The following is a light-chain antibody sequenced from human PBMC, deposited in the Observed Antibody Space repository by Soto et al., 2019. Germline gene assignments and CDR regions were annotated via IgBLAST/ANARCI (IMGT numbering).Light chain of an antibody. CDR3: HQFGYSPRT. CDR2: GAS. J-gene: IGKJ1*01. Sequence: EIVLTQSPGTLSLSPGERATLSCRASQSVSSSYLAWYQQKPGQAPRLLIYGASSRATGIPDRFSGSGSGTDFTLTIRRLEPEDFAVYYCHQFGYSPRTFGQGTKVE. V-gene: IGKV3-20*01. CDR1: QSVSSSY.